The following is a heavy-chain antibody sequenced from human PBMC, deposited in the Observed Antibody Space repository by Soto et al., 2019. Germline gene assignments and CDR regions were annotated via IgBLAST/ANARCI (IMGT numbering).Heavy chain of an antibody. CDR2: IGTSETIR. V-gene: IGHV3-48*03. J-gene: IGHJ6*02. Sequence: EVQLEESVGGLVQPGGSLRLSCAASGFTFSSYEMNWVRQVPGKGLQWVSYIGTSETIRYYADSVKGRFTISRDNAKNSLYLQMNSLRAEDTAIYYCARETLTLFGGVRDNVYYGMDVWGPGTTVTVSS. CDR1: GFTFSSYE. CDR3: ARETLTLFGGVRDNVYYGMDV. D-gene: IGHD3-3*01.